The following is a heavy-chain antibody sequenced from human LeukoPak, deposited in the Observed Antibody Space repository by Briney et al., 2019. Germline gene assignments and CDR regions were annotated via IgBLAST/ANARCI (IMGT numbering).Heavy chain of an antibody. V-gene: IGHV5-51*01. D-gene: IGHD6-13*01. CDR2: IYPGDSDT. CDR1: VFSFTNYW. J-gene: IGHJ5*02. CDR3: ASRLYSNTWSP. Sequence: GESLKISCKASVFSFTNYWIAWVRQTPEKGLEWMGIIYPGDSDTRYNTSFQGQVTISADKSIETAYLQWSSLKASDTAMYYCASRLYSNTWSPWGQGTLVTVSS.